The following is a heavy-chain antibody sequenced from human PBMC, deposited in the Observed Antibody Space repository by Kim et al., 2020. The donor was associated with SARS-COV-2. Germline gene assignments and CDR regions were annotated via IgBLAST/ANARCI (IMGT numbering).Heavy chain of an antibody. J-gene: IGHJ3*02. CDR3: ARDYTEAGIAVAYDAFDI. CDR1: GGTFSSYA. D-gene: IGHD6-19*01. V-gene: IGHV1-69*13. CDR2: IIPIFGTA. Sequence: SVKVSCKASGGTFSSYAISWVRQAPGQGLEWMGGIIPIFGTANYAQKFQGRVTITADESTSTAYMELSSLRSEDTAVYYCARDYTEAGIAVAYDAFDIWGQGTMVTVSS.